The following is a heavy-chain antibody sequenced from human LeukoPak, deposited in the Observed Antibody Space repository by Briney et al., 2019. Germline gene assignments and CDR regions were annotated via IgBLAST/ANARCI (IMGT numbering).Heavy chain of an antibody. Sequence: GESLKISCKGSGYSFTNYWIGWVRQMPGRGLEWMGIIYPGDSDTRYSPSFQGQVTISVDKSISTAYLQWSSLKASDTAMYYCARKRIAAGTLYYSDFWGQGTLVTVSS. D-gene: IGHD6-13*01. J-gene: IGHJ4*02. CDR3: ARKRIAAGTLYYSDF. V-gene: IGHV5-51*01. CDR2: IYPGDSDT. CDR1: GYSFTNYW.